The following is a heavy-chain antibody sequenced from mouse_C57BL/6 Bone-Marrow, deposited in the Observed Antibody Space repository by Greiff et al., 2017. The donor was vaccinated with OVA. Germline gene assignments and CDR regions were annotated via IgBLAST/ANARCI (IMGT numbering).Heavy chain of an antibody. CDR1: GYTFTSYW. Sequence: QVQLQQPGAELVKPGASVKLSCKASGYTFTSYWMHWVKQRPGQGLEWIGMIHPNSGSTNYNEKFKSKATLTVDKSSSTAYMQLSRLTSEDSAVYYCALLSGSWGQGTLGTVSA. V-gene: IGHV1-64*01. CDR2: IHPNSGST. D-gene: IGHD2-10*01. J-gene: IGHJ3*01. CDR3: ALLSGS.